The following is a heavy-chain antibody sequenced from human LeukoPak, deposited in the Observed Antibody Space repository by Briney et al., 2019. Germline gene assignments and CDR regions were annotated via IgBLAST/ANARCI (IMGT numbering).Heavy chain of an antibody. J-gene: IGHJ4*02. D-gene: IGHD3-22*01. CDR2: MYLSGTT. CDR1: GDSINNLDL. CDR3: AGLVGRYSSGLYYYYFDY. V-gene: IGHV4-4*02. Sequence: SSETLSLTCTVSGDSINNLDLWSRVRQPPGKGLEWIGEMYLSGTTHSNPSVKSRVTISIDKSKNQFFLNLSSVTAADTAVYYCAGLVGRYSSGLYYYYFDYWGRGTLVTVSS.